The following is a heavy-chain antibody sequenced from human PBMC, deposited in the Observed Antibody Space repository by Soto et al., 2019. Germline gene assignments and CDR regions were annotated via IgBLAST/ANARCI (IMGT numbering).Heavy chain of an antibody. CDR1: GFTFTDYI. Sequence: EVQLVESGGGLVKPGGSLRLSCAASGFTFTDYIMNWVRQAPGKGLELVSSISSSSVYMYYADSVKGRFTISRDNANNSLSLQMNSLRAEDTAVYYCVRPLLYSSGFRSSYAMDVWGQGTTVTVSS. CDR3: VRPLLYSSGFRSSYAMDV. D-gene: IGHD3-10*01. V-gene: IGHV3-21*02. CDR2: ISSSSVYM. J-gene: IGHJ6*02.